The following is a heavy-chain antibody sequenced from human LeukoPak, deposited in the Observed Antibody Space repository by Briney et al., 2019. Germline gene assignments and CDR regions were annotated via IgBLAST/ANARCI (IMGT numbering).Heavy chain of an antibody. Sequence: GGSLTLSCAASGFTFSNYAMSWVRQAPGRGLEWVSTICSRGDSTYDADSVTGRMTIARDNSKTSLYLQMNSVRAEDTAVYYCAKGPRPDITVAHTVENWGQETLVIASS. V-gene: IGHV3-23*01. D-gene: IGHD1-14*01. CDR1: GFTFSNYA. CDR2: ICSRGDST. CDR3: AKGPRPDITVAHTVEN. J-gene: IGHJ4*02.